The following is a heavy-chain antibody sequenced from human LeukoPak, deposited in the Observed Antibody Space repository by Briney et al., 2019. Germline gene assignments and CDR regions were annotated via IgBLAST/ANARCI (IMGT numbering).Heavy chain of an antibody. D-gene: IGHD1-26*01. Sequence: ASVKVSCKASGYTFTGYYMHWVRQAPGQGLEWMGWINPNSGGTNYAQKFQGRVTMTRDTSISTAYMELSRLRSDDTAVYYCARGLDLYSGSYYVSDYWGQGTLVTVSS. V-gene: IGHV1-2*02. CDR1: GYTFTGYY. CDR3: ARGLDLYSGSYYVSDY. J-gene: IGHJ4*02. CDR2: INPNSGGT.